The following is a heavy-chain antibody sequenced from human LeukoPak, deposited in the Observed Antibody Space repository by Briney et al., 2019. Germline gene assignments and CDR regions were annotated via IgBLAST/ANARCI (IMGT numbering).Heavy chain of an antibody. Sequence: GGSLRLSCAASGFTFSSYAMSWVRQAPGKGLEWVSAISGSGGSTYYADSVKGRFTISRDNSKNTLYLQMNSLRAEDTAVYYCAKDGSGYEVYYYYMDVWGKGTTVTVSS. J-gene: IGHJ6*03. CDR1: GFTFSSYA. CDR3: AKDGSGYEVYYYYMDV. D-gene: IGHD5-12*01. V-gene: IGHV3-23*01. CDR2: ISGSGGST.